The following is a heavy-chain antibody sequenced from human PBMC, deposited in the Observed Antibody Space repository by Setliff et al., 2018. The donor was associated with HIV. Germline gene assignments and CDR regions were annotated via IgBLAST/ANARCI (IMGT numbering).Heavy chain of an antibody. D-gene: IGHD2-21*01. CDR1: GGFISSYY. J-gene: IGHJ3*02. Sequence: PSETLSLTCTVSGGFISSYYWSWIRQPPGKGLEWIGYVYGSGSTNYNPSLKSRVTISVDTSRNQFSLKVTSVTAADTAVYYCATRRDGYRDSSDIWGQGTVVTVSS. CDR3: ATRRDGYRDSSDI. V-gene: IGHV4-59*01. CDR2: VYGSGST.